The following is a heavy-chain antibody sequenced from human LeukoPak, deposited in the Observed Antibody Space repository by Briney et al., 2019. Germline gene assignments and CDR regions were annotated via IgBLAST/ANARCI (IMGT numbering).Heavy chain of an antibody. CDR1: GGTFSSYA. J-gene: IGHJ6*02. V-gene: IGHV1-69*04. D-gene: IGHD3-10*01. Sequence: SVKVSCKASGGTFSSYAISWARRAPGQGLEWMGRIIPILGIANYAQKFQDRVTITADKSTSTAYMELSSLRSEDTAVYYCARDENRVVRAYYYYYGMDVWGQGTTVTVSS. CDR2: IIPILGIA. CDR3: ARDENRVVRAYYYYYGMDV.